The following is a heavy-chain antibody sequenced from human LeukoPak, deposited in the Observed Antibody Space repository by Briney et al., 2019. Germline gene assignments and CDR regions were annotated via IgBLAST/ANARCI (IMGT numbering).Heavy chain of an antibody. CDR2: ISGSGGST. CDR3: AKQPIVVVPAAIPRGYFDY. V-gene: IGHV3-23*01. Sequence: GGSLRLSCAASGFTFSSYAMSWVRQAPGKGLEWVPAISGSGGSTYYADSVKGRFTISRDNSKNTLYLQMNSLRAEDTAVYYCAKQPIVVVPAAIPRGYFDYWGQGTLVTVSS. J-gene: IGHJ4*02. CDR1: GFTFSSYA. D-gene: IGHD2-2*01.